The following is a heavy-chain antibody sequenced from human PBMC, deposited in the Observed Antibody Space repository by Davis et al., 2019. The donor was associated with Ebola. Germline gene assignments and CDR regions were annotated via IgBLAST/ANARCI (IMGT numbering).Heavy chain of an antibody. CDR1: GDSVSGNIPA. CDR3: ARVNWGAGKAFDI. CDR2: TYYNSKWYR. D-gene: IGHD7-27*01. Sequence: HLQSLSLTRAISGDSVSGNIPAWNWIRQSPSRGLEWLGRTYYNSKWYRDYAVSVKSRISINQDKSKNQFSLQLKSVTPDETAIYYCARVNWGAGKAFDIWGQGSMVTVSS. V-gene: IGHV6-1*01. J-gene: IGHJ3*02.